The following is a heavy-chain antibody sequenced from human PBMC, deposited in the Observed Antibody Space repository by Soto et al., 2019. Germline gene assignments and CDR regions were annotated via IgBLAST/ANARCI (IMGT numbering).Heavy chain of an antibody. J-gene: IGHJ4*02. CDR3: AKDRQGYSYGSPFDY. V-gene: IGHV3-30*18. D-gene: IGHD5-18*01. Sequence: QVQLVESGGGVVQPGRSLRLSCAASGFTFSSYGMHWVRQAPGKGLEWVAVISYDGNNKYYADSVKGRFTISRDNSKNTLYPQMNSLRVEDTAVYYCAKDRQGYSYGSPFDYWGQGTLVTVSS. CDR2: ISYDGNNK. CDR1: GFTFSSYG.